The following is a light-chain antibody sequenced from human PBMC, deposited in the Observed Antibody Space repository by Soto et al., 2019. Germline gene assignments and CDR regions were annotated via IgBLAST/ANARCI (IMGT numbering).Light chain of an antibody. CDR2: GAS. CDR3: QQSSNWPRT. J-gene: IGKJ1*01. CDR1: QSVSSS. V-gene: IGKV3-15*01. Sequence: EIVLTQSPGTLSLSPGERATLSCRASQSVSSSLAWYQQRPGQPPRLLIYGASTRAAGISARFSGSGSGTEFTLTISSLQSEDFAVYYCQQSSNWPRTFGQGTKVDIK.